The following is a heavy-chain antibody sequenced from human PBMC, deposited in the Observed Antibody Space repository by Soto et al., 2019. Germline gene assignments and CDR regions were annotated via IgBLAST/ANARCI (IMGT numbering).Heavy chain of an antibody. V-gene: IGHV3-33*01. Sequence: QVQLVESGGGVVQPGRSLRLSCAASGFTFSSYGMHWVRQAPGKGLEWVAVIWYDGSNKNYADSVKGRFTISRDNSKNTLYLQMNSLRAEDTAVYYCARDLGYCSGGSCYPRGMDVWGQGTTVTVSS. D-gene: IGHD2-15*01. J-gene: IGHJ6*02. CDR2: IWYDGSNK. CDR3: ARDLGYCSGGSCYPRGMDV. CDR1: GFTFSSYG.